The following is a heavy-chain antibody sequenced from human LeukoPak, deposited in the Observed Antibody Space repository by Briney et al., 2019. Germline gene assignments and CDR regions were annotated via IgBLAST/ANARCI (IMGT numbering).Heavy chain of an antibody. CDR1: GFPVSSNY. CDR3: AREGRGYTDGYNDAFDL. J-gene: IGHJ3*01. D-gene: IGHD5-18*01. CDR2: IYGGGST. V-gene: IGHV3-53*01. Sequence: GGSLRLSCAVSGFPVSSNYMSWVRQAPRKGLEWVSVIYGGGSTYYADSVEGRFTISRDNSKNTVYLQMNSLGAEDTAVYYCAREGRGYTDGYNDAFDLWGQGTMVTVSS.